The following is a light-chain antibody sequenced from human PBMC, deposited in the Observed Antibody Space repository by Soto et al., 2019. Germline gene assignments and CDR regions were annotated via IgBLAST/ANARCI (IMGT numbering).Light chain of an antibody. CDR1: QSTSSY. J-gene: IGKJ1*01. CDR3: QQYSSHST. Sequence: DIQMTQSPSTLPASVGDRVALTCRASQSTSSYLAWYQQKPGKAPKLLIYQASSLENGVPSRFSGSGSGTEFSLTISSLQPDDFATYYCQQYSSHSTFGQGTKVDIK. V-gene: IGKV1-5*03. CDR2: QAS.